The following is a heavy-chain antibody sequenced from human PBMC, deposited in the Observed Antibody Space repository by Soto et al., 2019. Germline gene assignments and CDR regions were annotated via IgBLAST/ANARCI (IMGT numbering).Heavy chain of an antibody. V-gene: IGHV1-8*01. Sequence: ASVKVSCKASGYTFTSYDINWVRQATGQGLERMGWMNPNSGNTGYAQKFQGRVTMTRNTSISTAYMELSSLRSEDTAVYYCARGIRDYDFWSGYPNDAFDIWGQGTMVTVSS. CDR1: GYTFTSYD. CDR3: ARGIRDYDFWSGYPNDAFDI. J-gene: IGHJ3*02. CDR2: MNPNSGNT. D-gene: IGHD3-3*01.